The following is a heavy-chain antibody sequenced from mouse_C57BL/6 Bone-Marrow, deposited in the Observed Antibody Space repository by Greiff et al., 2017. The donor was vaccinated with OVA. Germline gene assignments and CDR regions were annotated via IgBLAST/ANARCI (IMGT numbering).Heavy chain of an antibody. CDR3: ARRLLRWFAY. CDR1: GYTFTSYW. CDR2: IYPSDSET. V-gene: IGHV1-61*01. Sequence: QVQLQQPGAELVRPGSSVKLSCKASGYTFTSYWMDWVKQRPGQGLEWIGNIYPSDSETHYNQKFKDKATLTVDKSSSTAYMQLSSLTSEASAVYYCARRLLRWFAYWGQGTLVTVSA. J-gene: IGHJ3*01. D-gene: IGHD1-1*01.